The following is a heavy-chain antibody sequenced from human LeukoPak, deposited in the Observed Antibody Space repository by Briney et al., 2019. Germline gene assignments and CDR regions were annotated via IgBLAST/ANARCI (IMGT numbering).Heavy chain of an antibody. V-gene: IGHV4-61*01. CDR2: IFYSGST. D-gene: IGHD6-25*01. CDR1: GGSVSSGNYY. CDR3: AREIITAGYYYYYMDV. Sequence: PSETLSLTCTVSGGSVSSGNYYWSWIRQPPGTGLEWIGYIFYSGSTKYNPSLKSRVTISVDTSKNQFSLKVSSVTAADTAVYYCAREIITAGYYYYYMDVWGKGTTVTVSS. J-gene: IGHJ6*03.